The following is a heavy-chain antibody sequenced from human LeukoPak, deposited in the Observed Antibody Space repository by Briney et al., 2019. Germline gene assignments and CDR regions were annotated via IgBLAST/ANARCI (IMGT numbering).Heavy chain of an antibody. Sequence: ASVKVSCKASGYTFTGYYMHWVRQAPGQGLEWMGWINPNSGGTNYAQKFQGRVTMTRDTSISTVYMELSSLRSEDTAVYYCARSDTMRKEYYFDYWGQGTLVTVSS. D-gene: IGHD3-10*01. V-gene: IGHV1-2*02. CDR3: ARSDTMRKEYYFDY. CDR2: INPNSGGT. CDR1: GYTFTGYY. J-gene: IGHJ4*02.